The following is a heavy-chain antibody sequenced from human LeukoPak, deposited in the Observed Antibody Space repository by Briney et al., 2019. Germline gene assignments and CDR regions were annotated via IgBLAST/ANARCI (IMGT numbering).Heavy chain of an antibody. CDR1: GGSISSYY. CDR2: IYTSGST. Sequence: SETLSLTCTVSGGSISSYYWSWIRQPAGKGLEWIGRIYTSGSTNYNPSLKSRVTMSVDTSKNQFSLKLSSVTAADTAVYYCATAGTSSRYYYMDVWGKGTTVTISS. J-gene: IGHJ6*03. D-gene: IGHD6-19*01. V-gene: IGHV4-4*07. CDR3: ATAGTSSRYYYMDV.